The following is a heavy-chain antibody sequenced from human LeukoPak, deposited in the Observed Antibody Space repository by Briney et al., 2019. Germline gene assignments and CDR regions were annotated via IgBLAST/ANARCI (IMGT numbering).Heavy chain of an antibody. J-gene: IGHJ4*02. V-gene: IGHV3-21*01. CDR1: GFTFSSYS. D-gene: IGHD2-8*02. CDR3: ARRVLARGPYFDY. CDR2: ISGTSNYI. Sequence: PGGSLRLSCAASGFTFSSYSMNWVRQAPGKGLEWVSSISGTSNYIFYTDSVKGRFTISRDNAKNSLYLQMNSLRAEDTAVYYCARRVLARGPYFDYWGQGTLVTVSS.